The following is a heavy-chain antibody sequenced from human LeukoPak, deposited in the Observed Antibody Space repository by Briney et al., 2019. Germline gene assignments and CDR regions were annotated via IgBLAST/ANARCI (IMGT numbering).Heavy chain of an antibody. V-gene: IGHV3-74*01. J-gene: IGHJ4*02. CDR1: GFTFSSSW. D-gene: IGHD1-14*01. CDR2: INSDGSST. CDR3: VKDLDNHYSQTLFDS. Sequence: GGSLRLSCAASGFTFSSSWMHWVRQAPEEGLVWVSRINSDGSSTSYADSVKGRFTISRDNAKNTLFLQMNSLRAEDTAVYSCVKDLDNHYSQTLFDSWGQGTLVTVSS.